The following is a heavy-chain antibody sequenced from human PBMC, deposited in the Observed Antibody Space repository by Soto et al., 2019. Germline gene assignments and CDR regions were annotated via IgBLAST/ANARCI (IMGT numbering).Heavy chain of an antibody. V-gene: IGHV3-23*01. CDR2: ISGSGGST. Sequence: EVQLLESGGGLVQPGGSLRLSCAASGFTFSSYAMSWVRQAPGKGLEWVSAISGSGGSTYYADSVKGRFTISRDNSKNTLYLQMNSLRAEDTVVYYCVLPVYANYYYGMDVWGQGTTVTVSS. CDR3: VLPVYANYYYGMDV. J-gene: IGHJ6*02. D-gene: IGHD2-8*01. CDR1: GFTFSSYA.